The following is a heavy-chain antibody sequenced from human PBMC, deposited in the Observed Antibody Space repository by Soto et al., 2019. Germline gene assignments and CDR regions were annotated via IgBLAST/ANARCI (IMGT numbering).Heavy chain of an antibody. Sequence: SETLSLTCTVPGDSITSSSFCWGWIRQPPGKGLEWIGTICYSGSTYYNPSLQSRVTMSVDTSKNQFSLKLSSVTAADTGVYYCARLDGNSADYYYGMDVWGRGTTVTVSS. CDR2: ICYSGST. D-gene: IGHD6-19*01. J-gene: IGHJ6*02. V-gene: IGHV4-39*01. CDR3: ARLDGNSADYYYGMDV. CDR1: GDSITSSSFC.